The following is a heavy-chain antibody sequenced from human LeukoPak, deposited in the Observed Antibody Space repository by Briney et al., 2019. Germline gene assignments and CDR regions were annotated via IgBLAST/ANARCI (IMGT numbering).Heavy chain of an antibody. Sequence: GALRLSCAASGFTFSSYTMHWVRQAPGKGLEWVAVISYDGSNKYYADSVKGRFTISRDNSKNTLYLQMNSLRAEDTAVYYCARDGSKGYSSGYFDYWGQGTLVTVSS. CDR1: GFTFSSYT. D-gene: IGHD6-19*01. V-gene: IGHV3-30-3*01. CDR2: ISYDGSNK. J-gene: IGHJ4*02. CDR3: ARDGSKGYSSGYFDY.